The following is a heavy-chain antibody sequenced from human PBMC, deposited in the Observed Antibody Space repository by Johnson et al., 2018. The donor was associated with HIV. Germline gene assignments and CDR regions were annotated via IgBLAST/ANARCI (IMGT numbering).Heavy chain of an antibody. V-gene: IGHV3-7*02. CDR3: ARPYDAYVYGAFDV. CDR1: GFTFSSYW. Sequence: VQLVESGGGLVQPGGSLRLSCAASGFTFSSYWMSWVRQAPGKGLEWVANIKQDGSEKYYVGSVRGRFTISRDNANNSLILQMNSLRVEDTAVYYCARPYDAYVYGAFDVWGPGTMVIVSS. J-gene: IGHJ3*01. D-gene: IGHD5/OR15-5a*01. CDR2: IKQDGSEK.